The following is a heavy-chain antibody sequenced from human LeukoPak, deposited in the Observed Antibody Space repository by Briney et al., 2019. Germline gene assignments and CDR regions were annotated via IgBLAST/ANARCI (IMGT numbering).Heavy chain of an antibody. V-gene: IGHV3-7*03. CDR1: GFTFSNYW. CDR2: IKEDGSDK. CDR3: ARVVRIQLWLQHYFDY. Sequence: GGSLRLSCAASGFTFSNYWMDWVRQSPGKGLEWVANIKEDGSDKYYVDSVKGRFTISRDNAKNSLYLQMNSLRAEDTAVYYCARVVRIQLWLQHYFDYWGQGTLVTVSS. J-gene: IGHJ4*02. D-gene: IGHD5-18*01.